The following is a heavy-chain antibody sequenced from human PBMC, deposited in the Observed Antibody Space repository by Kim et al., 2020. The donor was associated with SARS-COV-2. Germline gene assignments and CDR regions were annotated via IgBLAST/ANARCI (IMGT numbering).Heavy chain of an antibody. Sequence: YAQKVQGRVNMTRNTSISTAYMELSSLRSEDTAVYYCALTLFPYYHYMDVWGKGTTVTVSS. D-gene: IGHD2-21*01. J-gene: IGHJ6*03. V-gene: IGHV1-8*01. CDR3: ALTLFPYYHYMDV.